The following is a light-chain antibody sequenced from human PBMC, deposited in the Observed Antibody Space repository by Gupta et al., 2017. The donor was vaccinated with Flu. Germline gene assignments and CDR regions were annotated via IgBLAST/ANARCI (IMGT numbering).Light chain of an antibody. V-gene: IGKV3-20*01. Sequence: ERATLSCRASQGVSSSYLAWYQQKPGQAPRLLIYGASSRATGIPDRFSGSGSGTDFTLTISRLEPEDFAVYFCQHYGSSLYTFGQGTKLEIK. CDR2: GAS. CDR3: QHYGSSLYT. J-gene: IGKJ2*01. CDR1: QGVSSSY.